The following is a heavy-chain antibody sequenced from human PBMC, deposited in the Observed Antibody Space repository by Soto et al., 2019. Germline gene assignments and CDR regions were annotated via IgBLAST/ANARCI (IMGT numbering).Heavy chain of an antibody. D-gene: IGHD2-21*02. CDR3: ARDIAYCGGDCYSGMTSLDP. CDR1: GYTFTSYY. Sequence: ASVKVSCKASGYTFTSYYMHWVRQAPGQRLEWMGIINPSGGSTSYAQKFQGRVTMTRDTSTSTVYMELSSLRSEDTAVYYCARDIAYCGGDCYSGMTSLDPWGQGTLVTVSS. V-gene: IGHV1-46*01. J-gene: IGHJ5*02. CDR2: INPSGGST.